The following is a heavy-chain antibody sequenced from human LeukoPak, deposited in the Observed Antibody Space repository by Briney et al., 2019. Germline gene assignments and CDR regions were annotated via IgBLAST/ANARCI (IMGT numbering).Heavy chain of an antibody. D-gene: IGHD6-13*01. CDR1: ISSGHY. CDR2: VYQSGTT. J-gene: IGHJ6*03. V-gene: IGHV4-38-2*02. CDR3: ARRTKYSSSWLNYYYYMDV. Sequence: SETLSLTCTVSISSGHYWGWVRQPPGAGLEWIGSVYQSGTTYYNPSLKSRVTTSVDMSKNQFSLRLRPVTAADTAVYYCARRTKYSSSWLNYYYYMDVWGKGTTVTVSS.